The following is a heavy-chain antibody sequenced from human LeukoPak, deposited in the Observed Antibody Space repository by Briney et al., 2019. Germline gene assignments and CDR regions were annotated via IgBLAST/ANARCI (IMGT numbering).Heavy chain of an antibody. D-gene: IGHD7-27*01. V-gene: IGHV3-30*03. CDR2: ISYDGSNK. CDR3: ARGEAIAPTWGSRFAY. Sequence: PGGSLRLSCAASGFTFSSYGMHWVRQAPGKGLEWVAVISYDGSNKYYADSVKGRFTVSRDNSKNSLYLQMNSLRDEDTAVYYCARGEAIAPTWGSRFAYWGQGILVTVSS. J-gene: IGHJ4*02. CDR1: GFTFSSYG.